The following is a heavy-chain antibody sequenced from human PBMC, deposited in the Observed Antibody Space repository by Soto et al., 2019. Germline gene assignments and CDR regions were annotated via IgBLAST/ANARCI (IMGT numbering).Heavy chain of an antibody. CDR1: GGSFSGYY. D-gene: IGHD2-15*01. J-gene: IGHJ3*02. CDR3: ARGNRIEAFDI. V-gene: IGHV4-34*01. Sequence: PSETLSLTCAVYGGSFSGYYWSWIRQPPGKGLEWIGEINHSGSTNYNPSLKSRVTISVDTSKNQFSLKLSSVTAADTAVYYCARGNRIEAFDIWGQGTMVTVSS. CDR2: INHSGST.